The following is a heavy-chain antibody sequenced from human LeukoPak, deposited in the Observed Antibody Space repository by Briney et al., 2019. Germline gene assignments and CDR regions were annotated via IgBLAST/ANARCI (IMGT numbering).Heavy chain of an antibody. J-gene: IGHJ6*02. CDR2: FDPEDGET. V-gene: IGHV1-24*01. D-gene: IGHD2-2*01. CDR1: GYTLTELS. CDR3: ATIESTSRVNHYYYYGMDV. Sequence: ASVKVSCKVSGYTLTELSMHWVRQAPGKGLEWMGGFDPEDGETIYAQKFQGRVTMTEDTSTDTAYMELSSLKSEDTAVYYCATIESTSRVNHYYYYGMDVWGQGTTVTVSS.